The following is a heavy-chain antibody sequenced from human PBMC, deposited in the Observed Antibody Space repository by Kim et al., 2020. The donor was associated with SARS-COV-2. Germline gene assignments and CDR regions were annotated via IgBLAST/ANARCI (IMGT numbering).Heavy chain of an antibody. V-gene: IGHV3-30-3*01. CDR2: ISYDGSNK. D-gene: IGHD2-15*01. CDR1: GFTFSSYA. CDR3: AREDIVVVVAATAQLFDY. J-gene: IGHJ4*02. Sequence: GGSLRLSCAASGFTFSSYAMHWVRQAPGKGLEWVAVISYDGSNKYYADSVKGRFTISRDNSKNTLYLQMNSLRAEDTAVYYCAREDIVVVVAATAQLFDYWGQGTLVTVSS.